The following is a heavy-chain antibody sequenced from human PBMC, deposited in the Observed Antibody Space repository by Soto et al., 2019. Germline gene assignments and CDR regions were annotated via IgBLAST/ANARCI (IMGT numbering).Heavy chain of an antibody. CDR2: VYYTGTT. D-gene: IGHD2-21*02. CDR1: GGSIRTSNYY. J-gene: IGHJ4*02. V-gene: IGHV4-39*01. Sequence: SETLSLTCTVSGGSIRTSNYYWVWIRQTPGRGLEWIGSVYYTGTTYYTPSLQGRVSMSADTSKNKFFLELKSVTAADTAVYYWASGIPIFMWTTIVPRNYYFDSWGQGTLVTVSS. CDR3: ASGIPIFMWTTIVPRNYYFDS.